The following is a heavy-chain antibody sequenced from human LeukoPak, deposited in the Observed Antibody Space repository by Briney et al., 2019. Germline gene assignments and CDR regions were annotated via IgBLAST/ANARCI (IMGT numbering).Heavy chain of an antibody. D-gene: IGHD3-22*01. V-gene: IGHV3-33*01. CDR2: IWYDGSNE. CDR3: ARDVAEYYYDSSGPNWFDP. Sequence: PGGSLRLSCAASGFTFSSYGMHWVRQAPGKGLEWVAVIWYDGSNEYYADSVKGRFTISRDNSKNTLYLQMNSLRAEDTAVYYCARDVAEYYYDSSGPNWFDPWGQGTLVTVSS. J-gene: IGHJ5*02. CDR1: GFTFSSYG.